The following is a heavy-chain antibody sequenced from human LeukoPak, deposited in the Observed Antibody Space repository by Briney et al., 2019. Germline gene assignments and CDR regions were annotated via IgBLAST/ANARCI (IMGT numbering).Heavy chain of an antibody. V-gene: IGHV4-39*07. CDR1: GGSISSSSYY. CDR2: IYYSGST. J-gene: IGHJ4*02. D-gene: IGHD6-13*01. CDR3: ARVIAAASLDSTPD. Sequence: PSETLSLTCTVSGGSISSSSYYWGWIRQPPGKGLEWIGSIYYSGSTYYNPSLKSRVTISVDTSKNQFSLKLSSVTAADTAVYYCARVIAAASLDSTPDWGQGTLVTVSS.